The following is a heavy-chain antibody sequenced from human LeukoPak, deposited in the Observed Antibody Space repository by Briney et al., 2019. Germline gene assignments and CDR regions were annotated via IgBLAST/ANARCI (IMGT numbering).Heavy chain of an antibody. J-gene: IGHJ4*02. CDR2: INHSGST. CDR3: ASDPYYYDSSGLGRFGY. D-gene: IGHD3-22*01. Sequence: MSSETLSLTCAVYGGSFSGYYWSWIRQPPGKGLEWIGEINHSGSTNYNPSLKSRVTISVDTSKNQFSLKLSSVTAADTAVYYCASDPYYYDSSGLGRFGYWGQGTLVTVSS. CDR1: GGSFSGYY. V-gene: IGHV4-34*01.